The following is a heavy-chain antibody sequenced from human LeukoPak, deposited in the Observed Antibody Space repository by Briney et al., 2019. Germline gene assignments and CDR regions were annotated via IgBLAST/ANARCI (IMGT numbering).Heavy chain of an antibody. J-gene: IGHJ4*02. CDR2: IIPIFGTA. CDR3: ATWRGSFYDY. D-gene: IGHD2/OR15-2a*01. CDR1: GGTFSSYA. V-gene: IGHV1-69*05. Sequence: SVKVSCKASGGTFSSYAISWVRQAPGQGLEWMGGIIPIFGTANYAQKFQGRVTITTDESTSTAYMQVSRLRSDDTAVYYCATWRGSFYDYWGQGTLVTVSS.